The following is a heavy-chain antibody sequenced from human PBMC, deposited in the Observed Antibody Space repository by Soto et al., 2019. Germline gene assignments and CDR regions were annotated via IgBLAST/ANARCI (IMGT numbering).Heavy chain of an antibody. V-gene: IGHV4-30-4*01. CDR1: GGSISSGDYY. D-gene: IGHD3-10*01. CDR2: IYYSGST. J-gene: IGHJ6*04. CDR3: AGAGGAPYSYSGRAV. Sequence: SETLSLTCTVSGGSISSGDYYWSWIRQPPGKGLEWIGYIYYSGSTYYNPSLKSRVTISVDTSKNQFSLKLSSVTAADTAGYYCAGAGGAPYSYSGRAVGGKGPTVTVSS.